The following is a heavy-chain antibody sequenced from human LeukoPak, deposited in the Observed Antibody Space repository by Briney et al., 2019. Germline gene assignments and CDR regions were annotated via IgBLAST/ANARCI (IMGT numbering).Heavy chain of an antibody. CDR3: AREGYYGSGSPPSLYFDY. CDR1: GFTFSGYW. D-gene: IGHD3-10*01. CDR2: TSSDLNVK. V-gene: IGHV3-30*03. J-gene: IGHJ4*02. Sequence: GGSLRLSCAASGFTFSGYWMSWVRQTPEKGLEWVAVTSSDLNVKLYADSVKGRFTISRDNSRSTLYLQMNSLRPEDTAIYYCAREGYYGSGSPPSLYFDYWGQGTLVTVSS.